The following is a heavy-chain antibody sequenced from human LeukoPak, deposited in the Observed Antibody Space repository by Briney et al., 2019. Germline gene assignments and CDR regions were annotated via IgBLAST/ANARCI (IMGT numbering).Heavy chain of an antibody. CDR1: GYSFTAYY. D-gene: IGHD1-1*01. CDR3: ARCVEAQNDAFDI. V-gene: IGHV1-2*02. J-gene: IGHJ3*02. Sequence: ASVKVSCKASGYSFTAYYMHWVRQAPGQGLEWMGWINPNSGGTNYAQKFQGRVTMTRDTSITTAYMELSSLRSEDTAVYYCARCVEAQNDAFDIWGQGTMVTVSS. CDR2: INPNSGGT.